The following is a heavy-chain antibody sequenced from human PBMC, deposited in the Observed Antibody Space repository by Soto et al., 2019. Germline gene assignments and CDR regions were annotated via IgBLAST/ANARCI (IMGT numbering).Heavy chain of an antibody. Sequence: VQLVESGGGLVQPGGSLRLSCAASGFTFSSYWMSWVRQAPGKGLEWVANIKQDGSEKYYVDSVKGRFTISRDNAKNSLYLQINSLRAEDTAVYYCARAEKITMVRGVITHYYFDYWGQGTLVTVSS. D-gene: IGHD3-10*01. J-gene: IGHJ4*02. CDR1: GFTFSSYW. CDR2: IKQDGSEK. CDR3: ARAEKITMVRGVITHYYFDY. V-gene: IGHV3-7*01.